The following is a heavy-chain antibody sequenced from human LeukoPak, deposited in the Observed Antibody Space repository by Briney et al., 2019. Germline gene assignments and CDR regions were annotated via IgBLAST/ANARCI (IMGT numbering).Heavy chain of an antibody. J-gene: IGHJ4*02. CDR1: GFTFSSYG. V-gene: IGHV3-33*01. CDR3: ARDDGVGVTAIVY. Sequence: GRSLRLSCAASGFTFSSYGMHWVRQAPAKGLEWVAVIWYDGSNKYYADSVKGRFTISRDNSKNTLYLQMNSLRAEDTAVYYCARDDGVGVTAIVYWGQGTLVTVSS. D-gene: IGHD2-21*02. CDR2: IWYDGSNK.